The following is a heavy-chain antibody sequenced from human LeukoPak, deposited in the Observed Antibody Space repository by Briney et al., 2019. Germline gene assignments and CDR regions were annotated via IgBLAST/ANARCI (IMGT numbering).Heavy chain of an antibody. V-gene: IGHV3-11*01. D-gene: IGHD3-10*01. CDR2: ISSTGGTI. J-gene: IGHJ4*02. Sequence: PGGSLRLSCAASGFTFSDYYMCWIRQAPGKGLEWVSYISSTGGTIYNADSVKGRFSISRDSAKNSLYLQMNSLRVDDSAVYYCARGALWLGETVRSFDFWGQGTLVTVSS. CDR3: ARGALWLGETVRSFDF. CDR1: GFTFSDYY.